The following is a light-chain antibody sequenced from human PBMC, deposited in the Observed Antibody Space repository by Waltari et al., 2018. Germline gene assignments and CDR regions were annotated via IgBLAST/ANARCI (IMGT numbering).Light chain of an antibody. Sequence: SYVVSPPPSVSVAPGQTARTTCGGNHFASKRVHWYQQKPGQAPVLVVSDDSDRPSGIPERFSGSKSGNTATLTISRVEAGDEADYYCQVWDSSSDHHVFGGGTRLTVL. CDR1: HFASKR. J-gene: IGLJ3*02. CDR2: DDS. V-gene: IGLV3-21*02. CDR3: QVWDSSSDHHV.